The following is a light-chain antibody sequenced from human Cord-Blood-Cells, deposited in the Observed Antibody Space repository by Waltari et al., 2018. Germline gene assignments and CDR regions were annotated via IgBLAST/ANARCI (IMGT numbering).Light chain of an antibody. CDR1: RSDVGGYKL. V-gene: IGLV2-23*03. Sequence: QSALTQPASVSGSPGQSITISCTGTRSDVGGYKLVSWYQQHPGKAPKLMIYEGSKRPSGVSNRFSGSKSGNTASLTISGLQAEDEADYYCCSYAGSSTFVVFGGGTKLTVL. J-gene: IGLJ2*01. CDR2: EGS. CDR3: CSYAGSSTFVV.